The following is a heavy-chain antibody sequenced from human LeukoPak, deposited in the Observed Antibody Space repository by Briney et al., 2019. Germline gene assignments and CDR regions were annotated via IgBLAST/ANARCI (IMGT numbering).Heavy chain of an antibody. CDR2: IYYSGST. Sequence: SETLSLTCAVSGGSISSGDYYWSWIRQPPGKGLEWIGYIYYSGSTYYNPSLKSQATISVDTSKNNFSLKRGPVTAAETAVYYWGRARRVRRDRGMDVWGQGTRVTVSP. CDR3: GRARRVRRDRGMDV. CDR1: GGSISSGDYY. J-gene: IGHJ6*01. V-gene: IGHV4-30-4*01. D-gene: IGHD3-10*01.